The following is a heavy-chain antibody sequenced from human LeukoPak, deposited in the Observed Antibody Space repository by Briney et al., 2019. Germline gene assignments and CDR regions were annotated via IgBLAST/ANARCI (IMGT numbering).Heavy chain of an antibody. V-gene: IGHV4-39*07. D-gene: IGHD3-22*01. CDR1: GGSISTSSYY. J-gene: IGHJ4*02. CDR2: IYYSGST. CDR3: ARAPRYYDSTTHYFDY. Sequence: SGTLSLTCTVSGGSISTSSYYWGWIRQPPGKGLEWVGSIYYSGSTYYNPSLKSRVTISVDTSKNQFSLKLSSVTAADTAVYYCARAPRYYDSTTHYFDYWGQGTLVTVSS.